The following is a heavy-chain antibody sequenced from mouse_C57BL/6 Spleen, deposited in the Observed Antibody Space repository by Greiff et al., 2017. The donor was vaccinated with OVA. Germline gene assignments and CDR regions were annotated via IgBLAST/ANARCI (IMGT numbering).Heavy chain of an antibody. CDR2: IDPSDSYT. J-gene: IGHJ2*01. CDR1: GYTFTSYW. V-gene: IGHV1-69*01. D-gene: IGHD2-3*01. CDR3: AFYDGYYPAY. Sequence: QVQLQQPGAELVMPGASVKLSCKASGYTFTSYWMDWVKQSPGQGLEWIGEIDPSDSYTTSNQKFTGKSTLTVDKSSSPHYKQLSSLTSADSAVYYCAFYDGYYPAYWGQGTTLTVSS.